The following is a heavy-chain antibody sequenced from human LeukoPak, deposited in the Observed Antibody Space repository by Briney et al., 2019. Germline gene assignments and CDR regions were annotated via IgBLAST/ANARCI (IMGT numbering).Heavy chain of an antibody. Sequence: PGGSLRLSCAASGFTFSSYSMNWVRQAPWKGLEWVANIKPVGSEKHYVDSVKGRFTISRDNAKNSLYLQMNSLRAEDTAVYYCARGLRIKLWTGSDYWGQGTLVTVSS. CDR3: ARGLRIKLWTGSDY. V-gene: IGHV3-7*01. CDR1: GFTFSSYS. D-gene: IGHD5-18*01. CDR2: IKPVGSEK. J-gene: IGHJ4*02.